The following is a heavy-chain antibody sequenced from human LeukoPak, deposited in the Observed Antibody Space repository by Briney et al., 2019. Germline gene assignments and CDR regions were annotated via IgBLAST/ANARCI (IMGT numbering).Heavy chain of an antibody. D-gene: IGHD5-24*01. J-gene: IGHJ4*02. Sequence: GESLKISCKGSGYSFTSYWIGWVRQMPGKGLEWMGIIYPGDSDTRYSPSFQGQVTISADKSISTAYLQCSSLKASDTAMYYCATLPPEMATTLYYFDYWGQGTLVTVSS. V-gene: IGHV5-51*01. CDR3: ATLPPEMATTLYYFDY. CDR1: GYSFTSYW. CDR2: IYPGDSDT.